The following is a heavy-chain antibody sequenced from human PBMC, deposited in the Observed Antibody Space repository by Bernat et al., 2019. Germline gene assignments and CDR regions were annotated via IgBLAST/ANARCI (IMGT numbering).Heavy chain of an antibody. V-gene: IGHV3-74*01. Sequence: EVQLVESGGGLVQPGGSLRLSCAASGFTFSSYWMHWVRQAPGKGLVWVSRINSDGSSTSYADSVKGRFTISRDNARNTLSLQMNSLSAEDTAVYYCAREAPYYYDSSGCIDYWGQGTLVTVSS. D-gene: IGHD3-22*01. CDR1: GFTFSSYW. CDR2: INSDGSST. CDR3: AREAPYYYDSSGCIDY. J-gene: IGHJ4*02.